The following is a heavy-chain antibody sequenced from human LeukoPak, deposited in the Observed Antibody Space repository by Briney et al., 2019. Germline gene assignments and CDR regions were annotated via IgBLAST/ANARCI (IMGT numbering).Heavy chain of an antibody. V-gene: IGHV1-2*02. J-gene: IGHJ4*02. D-gene: IGHD1-26*01. CDR1: GYTFTDYY. Sequence: ASVKVSCKSSGYTFTDYYMHWVRQAPGQGLEWMGWINPNSGGTNYAQKFRGRVTMTTDTSASTVYLELRSLRSDDTAVYYCARTPPPTIVGAHYFDYWGQGTLVTVSS. CDR2: INPNSGGT. CDR3: ARTPPPTIVGAHYFDY.